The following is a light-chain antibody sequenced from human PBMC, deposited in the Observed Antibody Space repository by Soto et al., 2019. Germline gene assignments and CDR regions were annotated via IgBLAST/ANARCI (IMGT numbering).Light chain of an antibody. V-gene: IGLV1-40*01. CDR3: QSSDSSLSGSVV. J-gene: IGLJ2*01. CDR1: SYNIGAGYD. Sequence: QSVLTQPPSVSGAPGQRVTISCAGSSYNIGAGYDVNWYQQLPGTAPKLLIYDDTNRPSGVPDRFSGSKSATSASLAITGLQAEDEAYYYCQSSDSSLSGSVVFGGGTKLTVL. CDR2: DDT.